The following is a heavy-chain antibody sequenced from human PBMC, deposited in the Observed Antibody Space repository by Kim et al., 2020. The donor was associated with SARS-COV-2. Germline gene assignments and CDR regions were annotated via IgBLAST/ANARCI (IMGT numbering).Heavy chain of an antibody. CDR2: ISGSGGST. V-gene: IGHV3-23*01. Sequence: GGSLRLSCAASRFTFSSYAMSWVRQAPGKGLEWVSAISGSGGSTYYADSVKGRFTISRDNSKNTLYLQMNSLRAEDTAVYYCAKDRPLECSGGSCYVGDWYFDLWGRGTLVTVSS. CDR3: AKDRPLECSGGSCYVGDWYFDL. J-gene: IGHJ2*01. CDR1: RFTFSSYA. D-gene: IGHD2-15*01.